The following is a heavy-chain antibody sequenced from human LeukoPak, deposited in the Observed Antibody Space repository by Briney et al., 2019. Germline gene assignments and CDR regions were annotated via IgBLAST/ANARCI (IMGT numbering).Heavy chain of an antibody. CDR3: ARSYMVRGVPAYY. Sequence: GGSLRLSCAASGFTFSSYSMNWVRQAPGKGLEWVSSISSSSSYIYYADSVKGRFTISRDNAKNSLYLQMNSLRAEDTAVYYCARSYMVRGVPAYYWGQGTLVTVSS. D-gene: IGHD3-10*01. V-gene: IGHV3-21*01. CDR2: ISSSSSYI. CDR1: GFTFSSYS. J-gene: IGHJ4*02.